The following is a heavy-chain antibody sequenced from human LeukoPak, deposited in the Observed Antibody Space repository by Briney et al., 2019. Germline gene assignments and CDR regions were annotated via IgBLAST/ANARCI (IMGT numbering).Heavy chain of an antibody. CDR1: GGSISGYY. V-gene: IGHV4-59*01. J-gene: IGHJ2*01. CDR3: ARDRERFLEWPPRWYFDL. D-gene: IGHD3-3*01. Sequence: SETLSLTCTVSGGSISGYYWSWIRQPPGKGLEWIGYIYYSGSTNYNPSLKRRVTISVDTSKNQFSLKLSSVTAADTAVYYCARDRERFLEWPPRWYFDLWGRGTLVTVSS. CDR2: IYYSGST.